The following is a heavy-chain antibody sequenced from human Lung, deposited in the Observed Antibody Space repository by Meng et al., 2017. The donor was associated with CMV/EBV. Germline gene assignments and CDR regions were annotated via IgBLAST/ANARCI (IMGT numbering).Heavy chain of an antibody. CDR2: IWYDGSNK. CDR3: AKDPSPGIPHYYRMDV. D-gene: IGHD2-21*01. J-gene: IGHJ6*02. CDR1: GFTFSRYG. Sequence: SXKISXAASGFTFSRYGMHWVRQAPGKGLEWVAVIWYDGSNKYYADSVKGRFTISRDNSKHTLYLQMTSVRAEDKAVYYCAKDPSPGIPHYYRMDVWGQGXTVTVSS. V-gene: IGHV3-33*06.